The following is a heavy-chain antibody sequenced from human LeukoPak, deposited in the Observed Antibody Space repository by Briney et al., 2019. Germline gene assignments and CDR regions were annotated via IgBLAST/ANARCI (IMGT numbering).Heavy chain of an antibody. CDR3: ARSREWILDY. V-gene: IGHV3-7*01. J-gene: IGHJ4*02. CDR2: IKQDGSEK. CDR1: GFTFNSYW. D-gene: IGHD3-3*01. Sequence: GGSLRLSCAASGFTFNSYWMSWVRQAPGKGLEWVANIKQDGSEKYYVDSVKGRFTISRDNAKNSLYLQMNSLRAEDTAVYYCARSREWILDYWGQGTLVTVSS.